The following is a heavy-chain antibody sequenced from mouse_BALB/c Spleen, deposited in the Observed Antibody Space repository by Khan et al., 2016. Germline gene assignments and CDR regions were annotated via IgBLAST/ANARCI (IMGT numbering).Heavy chain of an antibody. CDR2: IYPGDGDT. Sequence: VQLQESGAELVRPGSSVKISCKASGYAFSSYWMNWVKQRPGQGLEWIGQIYPGDGDTHYNGKFKGKVILTADKSSSTAYMQPSSLPSEDSAVYFCARGTPLANWGEGTLVTVSA. CDR1: GYAFSSYW. J-gene: IGHJ3*01. V-gene: IGHV1-80*01. CDR3: ARGTPLAN.